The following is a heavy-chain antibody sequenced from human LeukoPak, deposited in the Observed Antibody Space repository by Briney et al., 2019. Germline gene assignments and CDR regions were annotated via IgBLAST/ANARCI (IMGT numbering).Heavy chain of an antibody. D-gene: IGHD3-10*01. V-gene: IGHV4-34*01. J-gene: IGHJ4*02. CDR3: ARGRVQAY. CDR2: INHSGST. CDR1: GGSFSGYY. Sequence: PSETLSLTCAVYGGSFSGYYWSWIRQPPGKGLEWTGEINHSGSTNYNPSLKSRVTISVDTSKNQFSLKLSSVTAADTAVYYCARGRVQAYWGQGTLVTVSS.